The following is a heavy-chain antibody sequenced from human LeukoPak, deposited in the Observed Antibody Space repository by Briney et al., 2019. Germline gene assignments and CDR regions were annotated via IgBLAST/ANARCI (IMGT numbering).Heavy chain of an antibody. CDR1: GFTFSSYW. V-gene: IGHV3-30*03. D-gene: IGHD6-19*01. CDR3: AREMEQWLVQRRAYYGMDV. CDR2: ISYDGSNK. Sequence: GGSLRLSCAASGFTFSSYWMSWVRQAPGKGLEWVAVISYDGSNKYYADSVKGRFTISRDNSKNTLYLQMNSLRAEDTAVYYCAREMEQWLVQRRAYYGMDVWGQGTTVTVSS. J-gene: IGHJ6*02.